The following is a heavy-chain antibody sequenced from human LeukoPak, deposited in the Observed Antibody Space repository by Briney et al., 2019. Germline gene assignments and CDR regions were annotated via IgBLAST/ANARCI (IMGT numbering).Heavy chain of an antibody. V-gene: IGHV1-2*02. CDR3: ARIGLTSDPFDY. CDR1: GYTFTGYY. CDR2: INPNSGGT. D-gene: IGHD3-9*01. Sequence: ASVKVSCKASGYTFTGYYMHGVRQAPGQGLEWMGWINPNSGGTNYAQKFQGRVTMTRDTSISTAYMELSRLRSDDTAVYYCARIGLTSDPFDYWGQGTLVTVSS. J-gene: IGHJ4*02.